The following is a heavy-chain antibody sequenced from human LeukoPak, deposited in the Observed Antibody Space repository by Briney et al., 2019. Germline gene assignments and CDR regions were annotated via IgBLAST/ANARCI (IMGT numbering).Heavy chain of an antibody. CDR3: ARGGSYLSAFDI. J-gene: IGHJ3*02. Sequence: GGSLRLSCEGSGFNFSSYSMNWVRQAPGKGLEWVSIIYSGGSTFYADSVKGRFTISRDNSKNTLYLQMNSLRAEDTAVYYCARGGSYLSAFDIWGQGTMVTVSS. V-gene: IGHV3-53*01. CDR1: GFNFSSYS. CDR2: IYSGGST. D-gene: IGHD1-26*01.